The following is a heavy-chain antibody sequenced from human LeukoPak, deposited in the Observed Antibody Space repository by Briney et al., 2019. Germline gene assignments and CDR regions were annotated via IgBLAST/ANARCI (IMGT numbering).Heavy chain of an antibody. V-gene: IGHV4-59*01. CDR2: IYYSGST. CDR1: GGSISSYY. Sequence: SETLSLTCTVSGGSISSYYWSWIRQPPGKGLEWIGYIYYSGSTYYNPSLKSRVTISVDTSKNQFSLKLSSVTAADTAVYYCASLAAAGTTQTDYWGQGTLVTVSS. D-gene: IGHD6-13*01. J-gene: IGHJ4*02. CDR3: ASLAAAGTTQTDY.